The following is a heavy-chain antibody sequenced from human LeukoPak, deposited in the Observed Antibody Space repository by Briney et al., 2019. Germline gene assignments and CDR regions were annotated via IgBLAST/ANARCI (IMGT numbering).Heavy chain of an antibody. D-gene: IGHD6-13*01. CDR3: AKDPRRYSRTGGYFDY. J-gene: IGHJ4*02. CDR1: GFTFSSYW. Sequence: GGSLRLSCAVSGFTFSSYWMVWVRQAPGKGLVWVSRIDTDGSSTSYADSVKGRFTISRDNAKNTQYLQMKSLRDEDTAVYYCAKDPRRYSRTGGYFDYWGQGTLVTVSS. CDR2: IDTDGSST. V-gene: IGHV3-74*01.